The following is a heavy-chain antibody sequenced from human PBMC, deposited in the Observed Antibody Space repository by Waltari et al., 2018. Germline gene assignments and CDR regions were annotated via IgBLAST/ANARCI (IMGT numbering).Heavy chain of an antibody. CDR3: ARQFAY. CDR2: ISGSGSTI. V-gene: IGHV3-48*03. J-gene: IGHJ4*02. CDR1: GITLGSKA. Sequence: VQLVESGGGLDQPGGSLKRSRAASGITLGSKAMNWFRQAPGKGVEWVSYISGSGSTIYYADSVRGRFTISRDTANNSLYLQMNNLRADDTGVYYCARQFAYWGQGALVTVSS.